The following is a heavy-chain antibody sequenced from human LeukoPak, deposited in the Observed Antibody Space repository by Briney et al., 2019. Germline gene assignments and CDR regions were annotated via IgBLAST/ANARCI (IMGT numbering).Heavy chain of an antibody. CDR3: AARHDYGAFDI. CDR2: ISAYNGNT. D-gene: IGHD4-17*01. J-gene: IGHJ3*02. Sequence: ASVKVSCKASGYTFTNNGISWVRQAPGQGLEWMGWISAYNGNTNHAQNLQGRVTMTRDTSTSTVYMELSSLRSEDTAVYYCAARHDYGAFDIWGQGTMVTVSS. V-gene: IGHV1-18*01. CDR1: GYTFTNNG.